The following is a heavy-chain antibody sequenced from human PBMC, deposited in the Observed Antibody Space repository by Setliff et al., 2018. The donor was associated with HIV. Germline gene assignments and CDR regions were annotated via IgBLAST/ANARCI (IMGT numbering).Heavy chain of an antibody. Sequence: GGSLRLSCAASGFTFSSYSMNWVRQAPGKGLEWVSSISSSSNYIYYAYSVKGRFTISRDNAKSSLYLQMTSLSAEDTAVYYCARKDRISISTVVVYYYYYMDVWGKGTTVTVSS. V-gene: IGHV3-21*01. J-gene: IGHJ6*03. CDR2: ISSSSNYI. CDR1: GFTFSSYS. D-gene: IGHD3-3*02. CDR3: ARKDRISISTVVVYYYYYMDV.